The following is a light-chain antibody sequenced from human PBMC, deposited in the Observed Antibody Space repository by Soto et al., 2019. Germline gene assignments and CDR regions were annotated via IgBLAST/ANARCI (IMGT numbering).Light chain of an antibody. J-gene: IGLJ1*01. V-gene: IGLV2-11*01. CDR1: SVDVGGYNY. CDR3: CSYAGSFTLYV. CDR2: DVS. Sequence: QSVLTQPRSVSGSPGQSVTISCTGTSVDVGGYNYVSWYQQHPGKAPKLMIYDVSERPSGVPDRFSGSKSGNTASLTISGLQAEDEADYYCCSYAGSFTLYVFGTGTKVTVL.